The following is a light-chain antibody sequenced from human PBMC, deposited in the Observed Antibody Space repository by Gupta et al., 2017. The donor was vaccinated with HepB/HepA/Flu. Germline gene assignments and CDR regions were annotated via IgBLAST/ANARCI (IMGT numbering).Light chain of an antibody. Sequence: QSALTQPPSASGSPGQSLTISCTGTSSDVGGYNYVSWYQQHPGKAPKLVIYEVSKRPSGVPDRFSGSKSGNTASLTVYGLQAEDEADYYCSSYAGSNNPVVFGGGTKLTVL. CDR3: SSYAGSNNPVV. V-gene: IGLV2-8*01. CDR1: SSDVGGYNY. CDR2: EVS. J-gene: IGLJ2*01.